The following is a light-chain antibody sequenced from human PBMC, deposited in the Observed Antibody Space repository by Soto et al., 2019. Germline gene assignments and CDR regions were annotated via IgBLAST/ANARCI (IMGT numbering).Light chain of an antibody. J-gene: IGKJ4*01. V-gene: IGKV3D-15*01. Sequence: EIVMTQSPATLSVSPGERATLSCRASQTVNDNLAWYQQKPGQAPRLLVYGASTRATGIPASFSGSGSGTEFTLTIGSLQSEDFAVYYCQQYNSWPLTFGAGTKVEIK. CDR2: GAS. CDR3: QQYNSWPLT. CDR1: QTVNDN.